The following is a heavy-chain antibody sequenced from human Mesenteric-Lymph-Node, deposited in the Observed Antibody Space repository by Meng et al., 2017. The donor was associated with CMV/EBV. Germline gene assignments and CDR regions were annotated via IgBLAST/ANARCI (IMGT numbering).Heavy chain of an antibody. Sequence: SCAASGFTVRSISMSWVRQAPGKGLEWVSVIYSGGSTYYADSVKGRFTISRDNSKNTLYLQMNSLRAEDTAVYYCARSWYSSGWYSHWGQGTLVTVSS. D-gene: IGHD6-19*01. CDR2: IYSGGST. CDR3: ARSWYSSGWYSH. CDR1: GFTVRSIS. V-gene: IGHV3-53*01. J-gene: IGHJ4*02.